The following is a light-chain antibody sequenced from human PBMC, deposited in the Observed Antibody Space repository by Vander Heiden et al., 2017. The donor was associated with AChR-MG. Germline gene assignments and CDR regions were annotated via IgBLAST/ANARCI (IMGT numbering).Light chain of an antibody. Sequence: QSVLTQPPSASGTPGQRVTIPCSGSSSNIGSNYVYWYQQLPGTAPKLLIYRNNQRPSGVPDRFSGSKSGTSASLAISGLRSEDEADYYCAAWDDSLSGVFGGGTQLTVL. CDR3: AAWDDSLSGV. J-gene: IGLJ7*01. CDR1: SSNIGSNY. V-gene: IGLV1-47*01. CDR2: RNN.